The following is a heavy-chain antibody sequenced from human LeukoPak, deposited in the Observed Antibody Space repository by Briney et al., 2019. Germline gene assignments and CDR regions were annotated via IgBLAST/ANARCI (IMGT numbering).Heavy chain of an antibody. V-gene: IGHV3-30-3*01. D-gene: IGHD1-1*01. Sequence: GGSLRLSCAASGFTFSSYAMHWVRQAPGKGLEWVAVIAYDGSNKYYTDSVKGRFTISRDNSKNTLYLQMNSLRAEDTAVYYCAKAPGTATAARYFEYWGQGTLVTVSS. CDR3: AKAPGTATAARYFEY. J-gene: IGHJ4*02. CDR2: IAYDGSNK. CDR1: GFTFSSYA.